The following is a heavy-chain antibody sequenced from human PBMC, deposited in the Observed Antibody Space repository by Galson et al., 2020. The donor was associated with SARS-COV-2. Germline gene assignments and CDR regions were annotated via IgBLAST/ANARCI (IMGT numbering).Heavy chain of an antibody. CDR2: ITRGSDTK. CDR1: GLTFSSYS. Sequence: GESLKISCEPSGLTFSSYSINWVRRPPGKGLDWVSYITRGSDTKNYADSVKGRFTFSRDNAKNSVYLHMNNLRDEDTAVYYCATEANDYWGHGTLVTVSS. CDR3: ATEANDY. V-gene: IGHV3-48*02. J-gene: IGHJ4*01. D-gene: IGHD5-12*01.